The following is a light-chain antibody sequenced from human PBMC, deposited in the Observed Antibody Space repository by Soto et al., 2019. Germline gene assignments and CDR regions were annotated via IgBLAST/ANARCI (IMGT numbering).Light chain of an antibody. V-gene: IGKV3-15*01. CDR1: QNIHTN. J-gene: IGKJ5*01. CDR2: GAS. Sequence: EIGERQGADTRCVSPGKSAVLGRRAGQNIHTNLAWYQQKPGQAPRLLFYGASTGATGFHDRFAGSGSGRACNSSRTGLPAEACALYYCQQPYNGPRTFAQGTRLEIK. CDR3: QQPYNGPRT.